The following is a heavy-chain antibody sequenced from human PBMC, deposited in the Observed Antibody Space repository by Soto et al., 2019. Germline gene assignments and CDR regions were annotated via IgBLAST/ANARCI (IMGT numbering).Heavy chain of an antibody. CDR1: GGSISSYY. CDR2: IYYSGST. J-gene: IGHJ4*02. CDR3: ARDGYNYYFDY. V-gene: IGHV4-59*01. Sequence: SETLSLTCTVSGGSISSYYWSWIRQPPGKGLEWIGYIYYSGSTNYNPSLKSRVTISVDTSXNQFSLKLSSVTAADTAVYYCARDGYNYYFDYWGQGTMVTVSS. D-gene: IGHD5-12*01.